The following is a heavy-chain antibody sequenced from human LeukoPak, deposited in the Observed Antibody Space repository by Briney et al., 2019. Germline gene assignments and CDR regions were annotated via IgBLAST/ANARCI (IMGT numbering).Heavy chain of an antibody. CDR1: GYTLTELS. J-gene: IGHJ4*02. CDR2: FDPEDGET. CDR3: ATPPRMATIIPYRY. V-gene: IGHV1-24*01. Sequence: ASVKVSCKVSGYTLTELSMHWARQAPGKGLEWMGGFDPEDGETIYAQKFQGRVTMTEDTSTDTAYMELSSLRSEDTAVYYCATPPRMATIIPYRYWGQGTLVTVSS. D-gene: IGHD5-24*01.